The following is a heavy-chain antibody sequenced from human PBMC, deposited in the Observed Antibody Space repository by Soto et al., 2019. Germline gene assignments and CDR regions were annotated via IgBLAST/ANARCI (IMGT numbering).Heavy chain of an antibody. CDR2: TNTGGTT. CDR3: AKGDGFILAV. CDR1: GFTVNSNY. J-gene: IGHJ6*02. Sequence: EVQVVATGGGLIQPGGSLRLSCAASGFTVNSNYMSWVRQAPGEGLQWVSITNTGGTTYYADSVKGRFTVSRDNSKNALYLQMNSLRAEDTAVYYCAKGDGFILAVWGQGTTVSVSS. V-gene: IGHV3-53*02. D-gene: IGHD1-26*01.